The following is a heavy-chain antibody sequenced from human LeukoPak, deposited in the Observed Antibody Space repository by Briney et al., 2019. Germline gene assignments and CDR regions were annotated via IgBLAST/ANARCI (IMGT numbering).Heavy chain of an antibody. Sequence: ASVKVSCKASGYTFTSYDINWVRQATGQGLEWMGWMNPNSGNTGYAQKFQGRVTITRNTSISTAYMELSSLRSEDTAVYYCARVPAATHYTYYFDYWGQGTLVTVSP. CDR3: ARVPAATHYTYYFDY. CDR2: MNPNSGNT. D-gene: IGHD2-2*01. J-gene: IGHJ4*02. V-gene: IGHV1-8*03. CDR1: GYTFTSYD.